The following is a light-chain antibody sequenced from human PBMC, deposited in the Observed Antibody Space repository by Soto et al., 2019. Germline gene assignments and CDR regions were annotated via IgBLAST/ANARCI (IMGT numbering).Light chain of an antibody. J-gene: IGKJ2*01. CDR1: QSVSSSY. CDR3: QQYGSSPPYT. CDR2: GAS. V-gene: IGKV3-20*01. Sequence: EIVLTQSPGTLSLSPGERATLSCRASQSVSSSYLAWYQQKPGQAPRLLIYGASRRATGIPDRFCGSRSGTDFTLTIIRLEPEDFAVYYCQQYGSSPPYTFGQGTTLQIK.